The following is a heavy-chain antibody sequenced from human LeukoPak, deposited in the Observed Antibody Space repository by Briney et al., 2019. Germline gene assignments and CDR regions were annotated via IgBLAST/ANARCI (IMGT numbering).Heavy chain of an antibody. V-gene: IGHV1-69*04. D-gene: IGHD2-15*01. Sequence: SVKVSCKASGGTFSSHAIIWVRQAPGQGLEWMGRIIPILGIANYAQKFQGRVTITADKSTSTAYMELSSLRSEDTAVYYCARERDKSFDYWGQGTLVTVSS. J-gene: IGHJ4*02. CDR1: GGTFSSHA. CDR2: IIPILGIA. CDR3: ARERDKSFDY.